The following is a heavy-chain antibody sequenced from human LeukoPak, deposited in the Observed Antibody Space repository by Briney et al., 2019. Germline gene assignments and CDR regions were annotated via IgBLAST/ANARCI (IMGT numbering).Heavy chain of an antibody. V-gene: IGHV3-7*04. CDR2: IKQDGRKK. CDR1: GFTFSSSW. CDR3: TRVGYIDEGIDY. J-gene: IGHJ4*02. D-gene: IGHD5-24*01. Sequence: GGSLRLSCAASGFTFSSSWMSWVRQAPGKGLEWVANIKQDGRKKSYVDSVKGRFTISREKAKNSMHLKMNSLRDEDTAIYYCTRVGYIDEGIDYWGQGTLVRVSS.